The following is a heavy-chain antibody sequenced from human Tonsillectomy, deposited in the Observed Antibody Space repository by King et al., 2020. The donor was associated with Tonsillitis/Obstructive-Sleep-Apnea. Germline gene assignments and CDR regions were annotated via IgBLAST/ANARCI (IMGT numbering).Heavy chain of an antibody. D-gene: IGHD2-21*01. V-gene: IGHV3-33*01. CDR3: ARDNRGEGMDV. CDR2: IWIAGSNE. Sequence: VQLVESGGGVVQPGRSLRLSCAASRFTFRSYGMHWFRQAPGKGVGGVAIIWIAGSNECYAGSVKGRFTIPRGKSKNTLYLQMNSLRAEDTAVYYCARDNRGEGMDVWGQGTTVTVSS. J-gene: IGHJ6*02. CDR1: RFTFRSYG.